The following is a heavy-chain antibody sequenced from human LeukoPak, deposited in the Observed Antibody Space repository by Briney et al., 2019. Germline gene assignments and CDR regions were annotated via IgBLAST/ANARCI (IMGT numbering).Heavy chain of an antibody. D-gene: IGHD2-21*02. CDR1: GFTFSSYA. Sequence: QTGGSLRLSCAASGFTFSSYAMSWVRPAPGKGLEWVSAISCSGGSTYYADSVKGRFTISRDNSKNTLYLQMNILRAEDTAVYYCAKDLVPGLVVTNYYFDYWGQGTLVTVSS. J-gene: IGHJ4*02. CDR2: ISCSGGST. V-gene: IGHV3-23*01. CDR3: AKDLVPGLVVTNYYFDY.